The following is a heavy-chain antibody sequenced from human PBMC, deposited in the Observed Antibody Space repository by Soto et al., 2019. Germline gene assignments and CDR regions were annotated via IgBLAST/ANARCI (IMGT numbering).Heavy chain of an antibody. V-gene: IGHV4-59*01. CDR2: VYYSGTT. D-gene: IGHD2-8*01. Sequence: SETLSLTCTLYGDSIINYYWSWIWYPPGKGLEWIGHVYYSGTTNYNPSLKSRVTMSVDTTKNQFSLKLSSVTAADTAVYYCARVGCISCFNNWFDPWGQGALVTVS. CDR1: GDSIINYY. CDR3: ARVGCISCFNNWFDP. J-gene: IGHJ5*02.